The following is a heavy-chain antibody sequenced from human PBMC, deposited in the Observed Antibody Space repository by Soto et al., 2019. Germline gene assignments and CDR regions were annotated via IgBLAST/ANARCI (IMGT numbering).Heavy chain of an antibody. V-gene: IGHV3-48*02. Sequence: GGSLRLSCAASGFTFSSYSMNWVRQAPGKVLEWVSYISSSSSTIYYADSVKGRFTISRDNAKNSLYLQMNSLRDEDTAVYYCARDATYYYDSSGYPHYYYGMDVWGQGTTVTVSS. D-gene: IGHD3-22*01. J-gene: IGHJ6*02. CDR3: ARDATYYYDSSGYPHYYYGMDV. CDR1: GFTFSSYS. CDR2: ISSSSSTI.